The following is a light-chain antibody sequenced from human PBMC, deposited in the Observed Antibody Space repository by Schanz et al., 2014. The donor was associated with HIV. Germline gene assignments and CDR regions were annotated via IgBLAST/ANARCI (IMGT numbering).Light chain of an antibody. Sequence: IVLTQSPGTLSLSPGERGTLSCRASQSISSSLLAWYQKKPGQAPTLLIYAASSRASGVPDRFSGSGSGADFTLTISGLEPEDYAVYYCQQYGTPPWTFGQGTRVEVK. J-gene: IGKJ1*01. CDR1: QSISSSL. CDR3: QQYGTPPWT. CDR2: AAS. V-gene: IGKV3-20*01.